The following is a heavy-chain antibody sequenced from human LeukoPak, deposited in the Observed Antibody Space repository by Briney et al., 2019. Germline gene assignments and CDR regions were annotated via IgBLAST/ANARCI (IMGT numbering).Heavy chain of an antibody. J-gene: IGHJ6*04. CDR1: SGG. CDR2: ESHYNGNT. Sequence: SGGYWCGRRDPRQRGEGVGWESHYNGNTNYAQKLQGRVTMTTDTSTSTAYMELRSLRSDDTAVYYCARAAENIVVVPAATDYYYYGMDVWGKGTTVTVSS. CDR3: ARAAENIVVVPAATDYYYYGMDV. D-gene: IGHD2-2*01. V-gene: IGHV1-18*01.